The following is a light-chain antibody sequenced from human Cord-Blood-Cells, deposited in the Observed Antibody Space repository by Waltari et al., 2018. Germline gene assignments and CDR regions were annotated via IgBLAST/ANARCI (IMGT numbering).Light chain of an antibody. CDR1: QSVSSSY. J-gene: IGKJ1*01. CDR3: QQYGSSPKT. Sequence: EIVWTQSPRTLSLSPGERATLSCRASQSVSSSYLARYQHKPGQAPRLLIHGASSRATGIPDRFRGSGSGTDFTLTISRLKPEDFAVYYCQQYGSSPKTFGQGTKVEIE. V-gene: IGKV3-20*01. CDR2: GAS.